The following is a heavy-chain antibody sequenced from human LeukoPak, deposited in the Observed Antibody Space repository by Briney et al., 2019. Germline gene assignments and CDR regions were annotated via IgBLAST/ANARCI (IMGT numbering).Heavy chain of an antibody. D-gene: IGHD2-2*01. CDR2: ISLSGRT. J-gene: IGHJ4*02. Sequence: PSETLSLTCGVSGGSISSTNWWSWVRQPPGQGLEWIGEISLSGRTNYNPSLKSRVTISVDKSKNQFSLKLSSVTAADTAVYYCASYGYCSSTSCQISHFDYWGQGTLVTVSS. CDR3: ASYGYCSSTSCQISHFDY. V-gene: IGHV4-4*02. CDR1: GGSISSTNW.